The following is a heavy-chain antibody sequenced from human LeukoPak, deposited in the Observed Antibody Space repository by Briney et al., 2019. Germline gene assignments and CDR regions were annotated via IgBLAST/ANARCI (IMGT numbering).Heavy chain of an antibody. D-gene: IGHD3-22*01. Sequence: SETLSLTCTVSGGSISSYYRSWIRQPPGKGLEWIGYIYYSGSTNYNPSLKSRVTISVDTSKNQFSLKLSSVTAADTAVYYCARDGDYYDSSGHGYFDYWGQGTLVTVSS. V-gene: IGHV4-59*01. J-gene: IGHJ4*02. CDR2: IYYSGST. CDR3: ARDGDYYDSSGHGYFDY. CDR1: GGSISSYY.